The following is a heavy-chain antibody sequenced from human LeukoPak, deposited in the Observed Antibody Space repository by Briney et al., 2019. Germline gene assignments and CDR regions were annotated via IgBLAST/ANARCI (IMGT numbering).Heavy chain of an antibody. D-gene: IGHD3-22*01. Sequence: GGSLRLSCAASGFTFSSYGMHWVRQAPGKGLEWVAVIWYDGSNKYYADSVKGRFTIFRDNSKNTLYLQMNSLRAEDTAVYYCAREPDYYDSSGYYFGFDYWGQGTLVTVSS. J-gene: IGHJ4*02. CDR2: IWYDGSNK. CDR3: AREPDYYDSSGYYFGFDY. V-gene: IGHV3-33*01. CDR1: GFTFSSYG.